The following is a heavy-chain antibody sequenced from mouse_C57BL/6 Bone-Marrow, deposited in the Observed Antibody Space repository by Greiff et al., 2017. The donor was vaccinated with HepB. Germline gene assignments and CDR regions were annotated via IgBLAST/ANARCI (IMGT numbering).Heavy chain of an antibody. CDR3: AREDDGSY. CDR2: IDPSDSYT. D-gene: IGHD1-1*01. V-gene: IGHV1-50*01. CDR1: GYTFTSYW. Sequence: QVQLQQPGAELVKPGASVKLSCKASGYTFTSYWMQWVKQRPGQGLEWIGEIDPSDSYTNYNQKFKGKATLTVDTSSSTAYMQLSSLTSEDSAVYYCAREDDGSYWGQGTTLTVSS. J-gene: IGHJ2*01.